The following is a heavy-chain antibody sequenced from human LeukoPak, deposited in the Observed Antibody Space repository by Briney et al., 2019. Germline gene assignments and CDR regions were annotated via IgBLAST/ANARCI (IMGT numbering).Heavy chain of an antibody. V-gene: IGHV1-69*04. CDR2: IIPILGIA. Sequence: ASVKVSCKASGGTFSSYAISWVRQAPGQGLEWTGRIIPILGIANYAQKFQGRVTITADKSTSTAYMELSSLRPEDTAVYYCARGTAGYSSGWYKLAGAFDIWGQGTMVTVSS. CDR3: ARGTAGYSSGWYKLAGAFDI. D-gene: IGHD6-19*01. CDR1: GGTFSSYA. J-gene: IGHJ3*02.